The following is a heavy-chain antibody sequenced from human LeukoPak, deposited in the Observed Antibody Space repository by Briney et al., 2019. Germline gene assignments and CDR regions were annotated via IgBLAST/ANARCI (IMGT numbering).Heavy chain of an antibody. V-gene: IGHV1-46*01. CDR1: GYTFTSYY. D-gene: IGHD3-10*01. CDR2: INRSGGST. CDR3: ARGWVTMVRGVIIAYDY. J-gene: IGHJ4*02. Sequence: GASVKVSCKASGYTFTSYYMHWVRQAPGQGLEWMGIINRSGGSTSYAQKFQGRVTMTTDTSTSTAYMELRSLRSDDTAVYYCARGWVTMVRGVIIAYDYWGQGTLVTVSS.